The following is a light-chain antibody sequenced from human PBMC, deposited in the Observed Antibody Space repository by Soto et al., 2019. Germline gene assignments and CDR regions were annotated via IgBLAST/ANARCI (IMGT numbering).Light chain of an antibody. CDR2: WSS. CDR1: QSVXSASNNKNY. CDR3: QQYYRAPVT. V-gene: IGKV4-1*01. J-gene: IGKJ4*01. Sequence: DIVMTQSPDSLAVPLGERATIHCWSSQSVXSASNNKNYLAWLQHRPGQPPKLLFYWSSIRASGVPDRFSASGSGTDFTLTISSLQAEDVALYYCQQYYRAPVTFGGGTKVDIK.